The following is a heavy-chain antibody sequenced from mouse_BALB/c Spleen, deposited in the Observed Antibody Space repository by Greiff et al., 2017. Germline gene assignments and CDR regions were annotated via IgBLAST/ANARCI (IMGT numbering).Heavy chain of an antibody. CDR1: GFSLTGYG. Sequence: VQVVESGPGLVAPSQSLSITCTVSGFSLTGYGVNWVRQPPGKGLEWLGMIWGDGSTDYNSALKSRLSISKDNSKSQVFLKMNSLQTDDTARYYCARGNRYDVDYYAMDYWGQGTSVTVSS. CDR2: IWGDGST. J-gene: IGHJ4*01. D-gene: IGHD2-14*01. V-gene: IGHV2-6-7*01. CDR3: ARGNRYDVDYYAMDY.